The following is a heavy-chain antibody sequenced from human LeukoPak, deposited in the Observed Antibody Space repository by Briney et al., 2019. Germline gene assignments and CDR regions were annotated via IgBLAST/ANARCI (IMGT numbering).Heavy chain of an antibody. V-gene: IGHV3-48*01. CDR1: GFTFSSYI. D-gene: IGHD5-18*01. J-gene: IGHJ4*02. CDR2: TDSRNTI. Sequence: GGSLRLSCAASGFTFSSYILTWIRQAPGKGLEWVSYTDSRNTIYYTDSVKGRFTISRDNAKNSPYLQMNSLRVEDTALYYCAKVFYTYGPYYFDYWGQGTLVTVSS. CDR3: AKVFYTYGPYYFDY.